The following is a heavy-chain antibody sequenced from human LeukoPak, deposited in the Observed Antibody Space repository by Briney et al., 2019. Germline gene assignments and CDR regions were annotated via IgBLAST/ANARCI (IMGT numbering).Heavy chain of an antibody. J-gene: IGHJ3*02. CDR3: ATAIVEMATTRGAFDI. Sequence: GASVKVSCKASGYTFTSYYMHWVRQAPGQGLEWMGIINPSGGSTSYAQKFQGRVTMTEDTSTDTAYMELSSLRSEDTAVYYCATAIVEMATTRGAFDIWGQGTMVTVSS. D-gene: IGHD5-24*01. V-gene: IGHV1-46*01. CDR2: INPSGGST. CDR1: GYTFTSYY.